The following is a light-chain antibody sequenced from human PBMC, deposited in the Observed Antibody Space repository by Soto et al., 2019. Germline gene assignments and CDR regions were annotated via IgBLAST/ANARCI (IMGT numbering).Light chain of an antibody. J-gene: IGLJ1*01. Sequence: QSALTQPPSASGSPGQSVTISCTGTNSDVGGYDYVSWYQQHPGKAPKLMIYEINKRPSGVPDRFSGSKSGNTASLTVSGLHAEDEADYYCSSCAGSNNFPYVFGTGTKLTVL. CDR2: EIN. V-gene: IGLV2-8*01. CDR3: SSCAGSNNFPYV. CDR1: NSDVGGYDY.